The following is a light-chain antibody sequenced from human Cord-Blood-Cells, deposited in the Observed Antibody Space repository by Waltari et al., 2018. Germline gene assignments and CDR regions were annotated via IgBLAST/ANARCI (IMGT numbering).Light chain of an antibody. CDR3: QQSYSTPPWT. CDR1: QCISSY. Sequence: FQMTQSPSSLSASVGGRVTITCLASQCISSYLIWYHQKPGKAPKLPIYAAASLQSGLPSRFSGSGSGTDFTLTISSRQPEDFATFYCQQSYSTPPWTFGQGTKVEIK. V-gene: IGKV1-39*01. J-gene: IGKJ1*01. CDR2: AAA.